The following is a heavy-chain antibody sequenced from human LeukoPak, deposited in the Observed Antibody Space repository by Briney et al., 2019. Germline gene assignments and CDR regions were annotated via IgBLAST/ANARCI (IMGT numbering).Heavy chain of an antibody. J-gene: IGHJ3*02. CDR3: AKWSDAFDI. Sequence: GGSLRLSCAASGLTFSSYAMNWVRQAPGKGLEWVSGVSGNGFSTYYADSVKGRFTISRDNSKNTLYLQMNSLRAEDTAVYCCAKWSDAFDIWGQGTMVTVSS. CDR1: GLTFSSYA. CDR2: VSGNGFST. V-gene: IGHV3-23*01. D-gene: IGHD2-15*01.